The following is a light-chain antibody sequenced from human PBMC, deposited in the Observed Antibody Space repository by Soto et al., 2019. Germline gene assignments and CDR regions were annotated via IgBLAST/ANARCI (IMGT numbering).Light chain of an antibody. J-gene: IGKJ1*01. CDR1: QTISSW. Sequence: DIQMTHSPSTLSGSVGDRGTIACRASQTISSWLAWYQQKPGKAPKLLIYKASTLKSGVPSRFSGSGSGTEFTLTISSLQPDDFATYYCQHYNSYSEAFGQGTKV. V-gene: IGKV1-5*03. CDR2: KAS. CDR3: QHYNSYSEA.